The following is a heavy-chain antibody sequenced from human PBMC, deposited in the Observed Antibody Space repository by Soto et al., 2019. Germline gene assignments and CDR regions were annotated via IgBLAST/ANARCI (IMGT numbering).Heavy chain of an antibody. V-gene: IGHV3-23*01. CDR3: AKNRYSGSLAPFDF. CDR2: ISGGGGST. Sequence: PGGSLRLSCAVSGFTFSSYAMSWVRQAPGKGLEWVSAISGGGGSTYYADFVKGRFTISRDNSKNTLYLQMNSLRAEDTAVYYCAKNRYSGSLAPFDFWGQGTLVTVSS. CDR1: GFTFSSYA. J-gene: IGHJ4*02. D-gene: IGHD1-26*01.